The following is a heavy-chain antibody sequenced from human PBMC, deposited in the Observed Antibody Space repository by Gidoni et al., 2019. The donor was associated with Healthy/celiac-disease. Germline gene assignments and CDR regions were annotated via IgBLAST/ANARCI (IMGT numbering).Heavy chain of an antibody. Sequence: QVQLQESGPGLVKPSQTLSLTCTVSGVSISSGGYYWSWIRQHPGKGLEWIGYIYYSGSTYYNPSLKSRVTISVDTSKNQFSLKLSSVTAADTAVYYCASLTVGGYYFDYWGQGTLVTVSS. D-gene: IGHD3-16*01. CDR3: ASLTVGGYYFDY. V-gene: IGHV4-31*03. J-gene: IGHJ4*02. CDR1: GVSISSGGYY. CDR2: IYYSGST.